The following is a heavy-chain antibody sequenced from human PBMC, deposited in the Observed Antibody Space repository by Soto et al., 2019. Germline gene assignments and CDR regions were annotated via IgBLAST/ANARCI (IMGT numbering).Heavy chain of an antibody. CDR2: IYYSGST. CDR3: ARAIGITMVRGATLFDY. J-gene: IGHJ4*02. Sequence: PSETLSLTCTVSGGSISSGDYYWSWIRQPPGKGLEWIGYIYYSGSTYYNPSLESRVTISVDTSKNQFSLKLSSVTAADTAVYYCARAIGITMVRGATLFDYWGQGTLVTVSS. V-gene: IGHV4-30-4*01. D-gene: IGHD3-10*01. CDR1: GGSISSGDYY.